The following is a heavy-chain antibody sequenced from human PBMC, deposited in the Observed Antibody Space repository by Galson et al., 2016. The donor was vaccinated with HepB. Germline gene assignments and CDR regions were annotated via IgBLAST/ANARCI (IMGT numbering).Heavy chain of an antibody. V-gene: IGHV3-74*01. J-gene: IGHJ4*02. CDR3: ARSPRILWFVVDY. CDR2: VNTDGTDT. D-gene: IGHD3-10*01. Sequence: SLRLSCAVSGFTFSNYWMHWVRQAPGQGLVWAARVNTDGTDTHYADSVKGRYTISRDNAKSTVYLQMDSLRVDDTAVYYCARSPRILWFVVDYWGQGILVTVSS. CDR1: GFTFSNYW.